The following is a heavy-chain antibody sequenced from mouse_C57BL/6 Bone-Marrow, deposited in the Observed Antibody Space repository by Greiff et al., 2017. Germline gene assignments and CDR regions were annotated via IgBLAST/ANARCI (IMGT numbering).Heavy chain of an antibody. V-gene: IGHV1-69*01. D-gene: IGHD1-1*01. Sequence: VKLQQPGAELVMPGASVKLSCKASGYTFTSYWMHWVKQRPGQGLEWIGEIDPSDSYTNYNQKFKGKSTLTVDKSSSTAYMQLSSLTSEDSAVYYCARSPYYYGSPWFAYWGQGTLVTVSA. J-gene: IGHJ3*01. CDR2: IDPSDSYT. CDR3: ARSPYYYGSPWFAY. CDR1: GYTFTSYW.